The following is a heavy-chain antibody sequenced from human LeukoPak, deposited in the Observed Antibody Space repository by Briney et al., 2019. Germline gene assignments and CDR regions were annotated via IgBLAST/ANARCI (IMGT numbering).Heavy chain of an antibody. V-gene: IGHV1-18*01. CDR1: GYIFTSYG. Sequence: ASVKVSCKASGYIFTSYGINWVRQAPGQGLEWMGWIGAYNGNTNYAQRLQGRVTMTTDTSTSTAYMELRSLRSDDTAVYYCARDLGGYGGNVGNDYWGQGTLVSVSS. CDR2: IGAYNGNT. D-gene: IGHD4-23*01. J-gene: IGHJ4*02. CDR3: ARDLGGYGGNVGNDY.